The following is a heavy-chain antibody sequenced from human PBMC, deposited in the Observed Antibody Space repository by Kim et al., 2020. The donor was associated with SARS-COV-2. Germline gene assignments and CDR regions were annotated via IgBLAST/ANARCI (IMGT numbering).Heavy chain of an antibody. J-gene: IGHJ6*02. Sequence: ASVKVSCKASGYTFTSNDINWVRQATGQGLEWMGWMNPNSGNTAYAQKFQGRVTMTRSTSISTAYMELNSLRSDDTAVYYCARAMWFGDPAIFWGQGSKV. D-gene: IGHD3-10*01. CDR1: GYTFTSND. V-gene: IGHV1-8*01. CDR2: MNPNSGNT. CDR3: ARAMWFGDPAIF.